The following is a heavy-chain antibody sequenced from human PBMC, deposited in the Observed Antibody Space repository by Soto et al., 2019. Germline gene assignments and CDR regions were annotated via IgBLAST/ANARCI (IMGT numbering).Heavy chain of an antibody. CDR2: ISSSGSTI. CDR3: SSTPRLNWNYDLHWFDP. CDR1: GFTFSDYY. Sequence: PGGSLRLSCAASGFTFSDYYMSWIRQAPGKGLEWVSYISSSGSTIYYADSVKGRFTISRDSAKNSLYLQMNSLRAEDTAVYFFSSTPRLNWNYDLHWFDPWGQGTLVTVSS. V-gene: IGHV3-11*01. J-gene: IGHJ5*02. D-gene: IGHD1-7*01.